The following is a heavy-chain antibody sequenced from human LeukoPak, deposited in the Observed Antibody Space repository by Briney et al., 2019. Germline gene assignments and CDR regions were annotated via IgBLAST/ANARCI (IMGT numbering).Heavy chain of an antibody. Sequence: GGSLRLSCAASGFTFSSYAMHWVRQAPGKGLEWVAVISYDGSNKYYADSVKGRFTISRDNSKNTLYLQMNSLRAEDTAVYYCARDQWFGELGYYYYYMDVWGKGTTVTVSS. CDR2: ISYDGSNK. V-gene: IGHV3-30*04. D-gene: IGHD3-10*01. J-gene: IGHJ6*03. CDR3: ARDQWFGELGYYYYYMDV. CDR1: GFTFSSYA.